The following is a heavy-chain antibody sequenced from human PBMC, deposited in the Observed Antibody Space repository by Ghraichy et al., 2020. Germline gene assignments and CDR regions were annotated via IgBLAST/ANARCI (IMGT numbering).Heavy chain of an antibody. CDR1: GFSLSTSGVA. CDR2: IYWDDDR. V-gene: IGHV2-5*02. J-gene: IGHJ4*02. CDR3: AHRHQLHGGFDY. D-gene: IGHD2-2*01. Sequence: SGPTLVKPTQTLTLTCTFSGFSLSTSGVAVGCIRQPPGKALEWLALIYWDDDRRYSPSLKSRLTITTDTSQNQVVLTMTNMDPVDTATYYCAHRHQLHGGFDYWGQGTLVTVSS.